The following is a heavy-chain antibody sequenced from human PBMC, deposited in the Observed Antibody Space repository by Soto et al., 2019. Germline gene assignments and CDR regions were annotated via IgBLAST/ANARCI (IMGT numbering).Heavy chain of an antibody. J-gene: IGHJ4*02. Sequence: GGSLRLSCAASGFTFSSYAMHWVRQAPGKGLEWVAVISYDGSNKYYADSVKGRFTISRDNSKNTLYLQMNSLRAEDTAVYYCARVSPGFIMVRGLKDYWGQGTLVTVSS. CDR1: GFTFSSYA. V-gene: IGHV3-30-3*01. D-gene: IGHD3-10*01. CDR3: ARVSPGFIMVRGLKDY. CDR2: ISYDGSNK.